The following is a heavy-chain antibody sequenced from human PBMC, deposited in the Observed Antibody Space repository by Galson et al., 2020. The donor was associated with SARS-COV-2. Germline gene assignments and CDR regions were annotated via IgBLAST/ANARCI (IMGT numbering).Heavy chain of an antibody. V-gene: IGHV3-33*01. D-gene: IGHD6-19*01. CDR3: ARDVSGSGWPDHDAFDI. CDR1: GFTFSSYG. Sequence: GGSLRLSCAASGFTFSSYGMHWVRQAPGKGLEWVAVIWYDGSNKYYADSVKGRFTISRDNSKNTLYLQMNSLRAEDTAVYYCARDVSGSGWPDHDAFDIWGQGTMVTVSS. J-gene: IGHJ3*02. CDR2: IWYDGSNK.